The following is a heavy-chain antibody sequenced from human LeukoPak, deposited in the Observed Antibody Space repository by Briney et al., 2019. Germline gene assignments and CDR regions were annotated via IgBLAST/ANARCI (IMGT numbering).Heavy chain of an antibody. V-gene: IGHV1-2*02. D-gene: IGHD3-16*02. CDR1: GYTFTGYY. CDR2: INPNSGGT. CDR3: ASGDYVWGSYRRHDAFDI. Sequence: ASVKVSRKASGYTFTGYYMHWVRQAPGQGLEWMGWINPNSGGTNYAQKFQGRVTMTRHTSISTAYMELSRLRSDDAAVYYCASGDYVWGSYRRHDAFDIWGQGIMVTVSS. J-gene: IGHJ3*02.